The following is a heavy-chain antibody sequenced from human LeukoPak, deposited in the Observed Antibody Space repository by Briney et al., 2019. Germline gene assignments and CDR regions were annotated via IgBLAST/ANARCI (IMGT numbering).Heavy chain of an antibody. V-gene: IGHV4-39*01. Sequence: SETLSLTCTVSGGSISSSSYYWGWIRQPPGKGLEWIGSIYYSGSTYYNPSLKSRVTISVDTSKNQFSLKLSSVTAADTAVYYCARGSYGYAGPDYWGQGTLVTVSS. CDR1: GGSISSSSYY. CDR2: IYYSGST. J-gene: IGHJ4*02. CDR3: ARGSYGYAGPDY. D-gene: IGHD5-18*01.